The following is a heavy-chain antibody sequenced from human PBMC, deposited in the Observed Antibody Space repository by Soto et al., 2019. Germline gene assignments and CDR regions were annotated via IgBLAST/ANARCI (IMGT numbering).Heavy chain of an antibody. CDR2: ISYDGSNK. CDR3: AKATSGYSSGVRSYFDY. Sequence: HPGGSLRLXCAASGVTFSSYGMHWVRQAPGKGLEWVAVISYDGSNKYYADSVKGRFTISRDNSKNTLYLQMNSLRAEDTAVYYCAKATSGYSSGVRSYFDYWGQGTLVTVSS. CDR1: GVTFSSYG. J-gene: IGHJ4*02. V-gene: IGHV3-30*18. D-gene: IGHD6-19*01.